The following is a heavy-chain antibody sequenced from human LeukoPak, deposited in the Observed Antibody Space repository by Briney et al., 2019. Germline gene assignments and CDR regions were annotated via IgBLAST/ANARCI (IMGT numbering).Heavy chain of an antibody. CDR2: TYYRSKWFS. CDR3: ANLGKGDY. Sequence: SQTLSLTCAISGDSVSSNSATWNWIRQSPSRGLEWLGRTYYRSKWFSEYALSVRSRIAINPDTSKNQFSLQLSSVTPEDTAVYYCANLGKGDYWGQGTLVTVSS. J-gene: IGHJ4*02. D-gene: IGHD3-16*01. CDR1: GDSVSSNSAT. V-gene: IGHV6-1*01.